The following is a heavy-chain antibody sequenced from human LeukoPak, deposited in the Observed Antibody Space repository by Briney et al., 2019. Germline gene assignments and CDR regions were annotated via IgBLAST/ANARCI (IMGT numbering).Heavy chain of an antibody. CDR1: GGTFSSYA. D-gene: IGHD2-15*01. CDR3: ARSKYCSGGSCFSNFDY. V-gene: IGHV1-69*06. J-gene: IGHJ4*02. CDR2: IIPIFGTA. Sequence: AASVTVSCKASGGTFSSYAISWVRQAPGQGLEWMGGIIPIFGTANYAQKFQGRVTITADKSTSTAYMELSSLRSEDTAVYYCARSKYCSGGSCFSNFDYWGQGTLVTVSS.